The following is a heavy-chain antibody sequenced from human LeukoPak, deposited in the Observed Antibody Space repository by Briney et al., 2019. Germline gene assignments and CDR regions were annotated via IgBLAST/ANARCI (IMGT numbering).Heavy chain of an antibody. J-gene: IGHJ3*02. Sequence: ASVKVSCKASGGTFSSYAISWVRQAPGQGLEWMGGIIPIVGTANYAQKFQGRVTITADESTSTAYMELSSLRSEDTAVYYCARDRLYSSIAYDAFDIWGQGTMVTVSS. D-gene: IGHD6-13*01. V-gene: IGHV1-69*13. CDR3: ARDRLYSSIAYDAFDI. CDR1: GGTFSSYA. CDR2: IIPIVGTA.